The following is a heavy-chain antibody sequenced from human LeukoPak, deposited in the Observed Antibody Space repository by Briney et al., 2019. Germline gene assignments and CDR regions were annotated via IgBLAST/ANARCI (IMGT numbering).Heavy chain of an antibody. CDR3: AREIRAVADFEY. D-gene: IGHD6-19*01. Sequence: SETLSLTCAVSGYSISSGYYWGWIRQPPGKGLEWIGSIYHSGSTYYNPSLRSRVTISVDTSKNQFSLNLSSVTAADTAVYYCAREIRAVADFEYWGQGALITVSS. V-gene: IGHV4-38-2*02. J-gene: IGHJ4*02. CDR2: IYHSGST. CDR1: GYSISSGYY.